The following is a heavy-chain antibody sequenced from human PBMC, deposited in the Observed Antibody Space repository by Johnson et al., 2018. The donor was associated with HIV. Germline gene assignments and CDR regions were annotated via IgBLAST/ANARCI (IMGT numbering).Heavy chain of an antibody. D-gene: IGHD7-27*01. V-gene: IGHV3-20*04. CDR3: ARDPSTQYSRLTGDFGAFDI. CDR1: GFSFDDYG. J-gene: IGHJ3*02. Sequence: VQLVESGGGVVRPGGSLRLSCEGSGFSFDDYGMNWVRHGPGKGLDWVSGVKWNGGSTGYADSVKGRFSISRDNVKNSLYLQMNILRDEDTALYYCARDPSTQYSRLTGDFGAFDIWGQGTMVIVSS. CDR2: VKWNGGST.